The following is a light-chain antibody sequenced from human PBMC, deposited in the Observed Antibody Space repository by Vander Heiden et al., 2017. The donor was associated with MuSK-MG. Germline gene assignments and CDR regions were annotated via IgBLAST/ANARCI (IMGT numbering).Light chain of an antibody. CDR2: DVS. CDR1: SSDVGGYNY. V-gene: IGLV2-14*01. J-gene: IGLJ1*01. Sequence: QSALTQPASVSGSPGRSITISCTGTSSDVGGYNYVSWYQQHPGKAPKLMIYDVSNRPSGVSNRFSGSKSGNTASLTISGLQAEDEADYYCSSYTSSSTLKVFGTGTKVTVL. CDR3: SSYTSSSTLKV.